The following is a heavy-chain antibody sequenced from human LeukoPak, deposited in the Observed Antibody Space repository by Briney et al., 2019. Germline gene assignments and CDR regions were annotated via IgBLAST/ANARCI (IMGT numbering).Heavy chain of an antibody. CDR2: IYHSEST. Sequence: SETLSLTRAVSGYSISSGYYWGWIRQPPGKGLEWIGSIYHSESTYHNPSLKSRVTISVDTSKNQFSLKLSSVTAADTAVYYCARPQPGGSGSYYFDYWGQGTLVTVSS. D-gene: IGHD1-26*01. CDR1: GYSISSGYY. J-gene: IGHJ4*02. CDR3: ARPQPGGSGSYYFDY. V-gene: IGHV4-38-2*01.